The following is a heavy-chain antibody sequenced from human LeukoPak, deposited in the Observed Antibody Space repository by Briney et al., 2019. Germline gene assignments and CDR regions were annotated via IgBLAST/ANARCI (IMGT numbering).Heavy chain of an antibody. D-gene: IGHD4-17*01. J-gene: IGHJ3*02. CDR2: ISYDGSNK. CDR1: GFTFSTYG. Sequence: PGGSLRLSCAASGFTFSTYGMHWVRQAPGKGLEWVAVISYDGSNKYYADSVKGRFTISRDNSKNTLYLQMNSLRAEDTAVYRCAKDPNGDYIGAFDMWGQGTMVTVSS. V-gene: IGHV3-30*18. CDR3: AKDPNGDYIGAFDM.